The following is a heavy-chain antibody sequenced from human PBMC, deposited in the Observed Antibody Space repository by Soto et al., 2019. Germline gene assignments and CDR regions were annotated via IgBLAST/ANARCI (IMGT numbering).Heavy chain of an antibody. J-gene: IGHJ5*02. CDR2: ISAYNGNT. CDR1: GYTFTSYC. Sequence: VASVKVSCKASGYTFTSYCISWVRQAPGQGLEWMGWISAYNGNTNYAQKLQGRATMTTDTSTSTAYMELRSLRSDDTAVYYCARVNLVVVVAATHRWFDPWGQGTLVTVSS. V-gene: IGHV1-18*01. CDR3: ARVNLVVVVAATHRWFDP. D-gene: IGHD2-15*01.